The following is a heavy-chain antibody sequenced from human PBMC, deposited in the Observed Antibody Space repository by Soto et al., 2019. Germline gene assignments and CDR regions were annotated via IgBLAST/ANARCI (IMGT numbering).Heavy chain of an antibody. J-gene: IGHJ4*02. V-gene: IGHV3-30-3*01. CDR1: GFTFSNYA. CDR3: ARGPSGDAAMVTNYFDY. Sequence: QVQLVESGGGVVQPGRSLRLSCAASGFTFSNYAIHWVRQAPGKGLEWVAVLSYDGNNIHYADSVKARFTVSRDTSRNTLFLQLNRLRPEDTALYYCARGPSGDAAMVTNYFDYWGEGTLVTVS. D-gene: IGHD5-18*01. CDR2: LSYDGNNI.